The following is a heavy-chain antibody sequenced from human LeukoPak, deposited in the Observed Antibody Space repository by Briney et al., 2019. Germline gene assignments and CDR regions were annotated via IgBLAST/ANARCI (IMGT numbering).Heavy chain of an antibody. D-gene: IGHD1-26*01. Sequence: PSETLSLTCTVSGGSMSSYYWSWIRQPPGKGLEWIGYIYYSGSTNYNPSLKSRVTISVDTSKNQFSLKLSSVTAADTAVYYCATTQGASGSYWPSYYYYMDVWGKGTTVTVSS. J-gene: IGHJ6*03. CDR1: GGSMSSYY. CDR3: ATTQGASGSYWPSYYYYMDV. CDR2: IYYSGST. V-gene: IGHV4-59*01.